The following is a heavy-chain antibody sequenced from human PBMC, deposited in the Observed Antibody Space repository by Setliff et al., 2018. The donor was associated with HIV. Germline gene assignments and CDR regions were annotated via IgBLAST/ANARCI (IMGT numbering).Heavy chain of an antibody. D-gene: IGHD5-18*01. V-gene: IGHV4-34*01. CDR2: IDHSGST. CDR3: ARGAIQLWLRSYYYMDV. J-gene: IGHJ6*03. Sequence: PSETLSLTCAVYDGSFSGYYWSWIRQPPGKGLEWIGEIDHSGSTNYNPSLKSRVTISVDTSKNQFSLKLSSVTAADTAVYYCARGAIQLWLRSYYYMDVWGKGTTVTVSS. CDR1: DGSFSGYY.